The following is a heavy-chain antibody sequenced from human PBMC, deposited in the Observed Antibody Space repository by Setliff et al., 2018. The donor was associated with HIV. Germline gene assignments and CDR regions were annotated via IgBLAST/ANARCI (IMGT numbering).Heavy chain of an antibody. J-gene: IGHJ6*03. D-gene: IGHD6-13*01. CDR2: INHSGST. Sequence: SETLSLTCAVYGGSFSSYYWSWIRQPPGKGLEWSGEINHSGSTNYSPSLKSRVTISVDTSKKQFSLKLSSVTAADRAVYYCARHRDPPCSSWIDYYSSMDVWGKGTTVTVSS. CDR1: GGSFSSYY. CDR3: ARHRDPPCSSWIDYYSSMDV. V-gene: IGHV4-34*01.